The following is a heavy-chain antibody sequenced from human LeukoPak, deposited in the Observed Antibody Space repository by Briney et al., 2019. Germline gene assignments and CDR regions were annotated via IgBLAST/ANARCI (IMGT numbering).Heavy chain of an antibody. D-gene: IGHD3-10*02. J-gene: IGHJ6*04. CDR3: AELGITMIGGV. Sequence: GGSLRLSCAASGFTFDDYAMHWVRQAPGKGLEWVSYISSSGSTIYQVDSVKGRFTISRDNAKNSLYLQMNSLRAEDTAVYYCAELGITMIGGVWGKGTTVTISS. CDR1: GFTFDDYA. V-gene: IGHV3-48*03. CDR2: ISSSGSTI.